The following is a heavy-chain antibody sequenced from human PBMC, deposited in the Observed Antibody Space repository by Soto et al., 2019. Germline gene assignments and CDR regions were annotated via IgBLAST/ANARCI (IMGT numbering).Heavy chain of an antibody. D-gene: IGHD2-8*01. J-gene: IGHJ4*02. V-gene: IGHV4-28*03. CDR1: GCSISSSNW. Sequence: SETLSLTCAVSGCSISSSNWWGWSRQPPGKGLEWIGYIYYSGTTYYNPSLKSRVTMSVDTSKNQFSLKLTSVTAVATAVYYCARAAIKGHQVSGQPTNSKPLEDWGQGTLVTVVS. CDR2: IYYSGTT. CDR3: ARAAIKGHQVSGQPTNSKPLED.